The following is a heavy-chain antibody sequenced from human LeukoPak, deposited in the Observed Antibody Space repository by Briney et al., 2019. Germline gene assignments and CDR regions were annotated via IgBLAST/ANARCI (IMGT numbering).Heavy chain of an antibody. CDR3: AREFDFDSYGAYYYYYGMDV. D-gene: IGHD5-18*01. CDR1: GFTLSSYW. V-gene: IGHV3-74*01. J-gene: IGHJ6*02. Sequence: GGSLRLSCAASGFTLSSYWMHWVRQAPGKGLVWVSRINSDGSSTSYADSVKGRFTISRDNAKNTLYLQMNSLRAEDTAVYYCAREFDFDSYGAYYYYYGMDVWGQGTTVTVSS. CDR2: INSDGSST.